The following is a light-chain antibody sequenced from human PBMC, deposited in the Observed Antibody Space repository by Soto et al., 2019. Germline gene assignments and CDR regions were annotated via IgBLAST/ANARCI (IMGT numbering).Light chain of an antibody. CDR2: ADS. V-gene: IGLV1-47*02. CDR3: QSFDNGLLVYV. Sequence: QSVLTQPPSASGTPGQRVTISCSESSSSIGSNYIYWYQQLPGTAPKLLIYADSNRPSGVPDRFSASKSGTSASLAITGLQAEDEADYYCQSFDNGLLVYVFGTGTKLTVL. CDR1: SSSIGSNY. J-gene: IGLJ1*01.